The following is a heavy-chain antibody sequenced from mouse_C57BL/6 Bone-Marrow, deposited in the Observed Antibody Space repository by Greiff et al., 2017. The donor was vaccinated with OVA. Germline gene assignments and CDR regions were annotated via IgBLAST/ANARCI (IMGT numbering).Heavy chain of an antibody. CDR2: IDPENGDT. CDR1: GFNFTDDY. CDR3: TTEGWLLPFAY. Sequence: VQLQQSWAELVRPGASVKLSCTASGFNFTDDYMHWVKQRPEQGLEWIGWIDPENGDTEYASKFQGKATITADTSSNTAYLQLSSLTSEDTAVYYCTTEGWLLPFAYWGQGTLVTVSA. D-gene: IGHD2-3*01. J-gene: IGHJ3*01. V-gene: IGHV14-4*01.